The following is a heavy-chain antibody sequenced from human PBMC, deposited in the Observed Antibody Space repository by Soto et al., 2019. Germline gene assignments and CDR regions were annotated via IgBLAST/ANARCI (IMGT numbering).Heavy chain of an antibody. Sequence: GGSLRLSCAASGFTFTSYAMNWVRQAPGKGLEWVALISYEGSSQYYADSVKGRFTISRDSSKNTLYLQMNSLGAADTAVYYCGRCTSTSCHLGSDYWGQGTLVTVSS. CDR3: GRCTSTSCHLGSDY. D-gene: IGHD2-2*01. CDR1: GFTFTSYA. V-gene: IGHV3-30*04. J-gene: IGHJ4*02. CDR2: ISYEGSSQ.